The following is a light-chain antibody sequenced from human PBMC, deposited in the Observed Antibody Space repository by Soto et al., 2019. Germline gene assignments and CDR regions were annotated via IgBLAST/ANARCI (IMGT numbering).Light chain of an antibody. J-gene: IGKJ1*01. Sequence: IVVTQSTATLSPYHGEKDTISCSASKSISSSCLAWYQQKPGQAPRFLIYGASTRATGIPARFSGSGSGTEFTLTISSLLHEDDGVHYCRPDYEFLPCTFGQVANV. V-gene: IGKV3D-7*01. CDR1: KSISSSC. CDR3: RPDYEFLPCT. CDR2: GAS.